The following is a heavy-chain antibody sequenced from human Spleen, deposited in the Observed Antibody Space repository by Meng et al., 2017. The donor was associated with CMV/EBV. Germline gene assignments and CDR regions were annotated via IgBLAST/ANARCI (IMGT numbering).Heavy chain of an antibody. CDR1: GFTLSRYS. CDR2: ISSSSSTI. CDR3: VRDYIGSTTL. V-gene: IGHV3-48*04. D-gene: IGHD2/OR15-2a*01. Sequence: GGSLRLSCAASGFTLSRYSMNWVRQAPGKGLEWVSYISSSSSTIYYADSVKGRFTISRDNAKNSLYLQMNSLRAEDTAVYYCVRDYIGSTTLWGQGTLVTVSS. J-gene: IGHJ4*02.